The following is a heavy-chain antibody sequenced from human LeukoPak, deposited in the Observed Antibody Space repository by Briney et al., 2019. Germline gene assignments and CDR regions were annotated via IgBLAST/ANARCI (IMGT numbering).Heavy chain of an antibody. J-gene: IGHJ4*02. CDR2: ISAYNGNT. D-gene: IGHD6-13*01. V-gene: IGHV1-18*01. CDR1: GYTFTGYD. Sequence: ASVKVSCKASGYTFTGYDINWVRQATGQGLEWMGWISAYNGNTNYAQKLQGRVTMTTDTSTSTAYMELRSLRSDDTAVYYCARSIAAAGPPYFDYWGQGTLVTVSS. CDR3: ARSIAAAGPPYFDY.